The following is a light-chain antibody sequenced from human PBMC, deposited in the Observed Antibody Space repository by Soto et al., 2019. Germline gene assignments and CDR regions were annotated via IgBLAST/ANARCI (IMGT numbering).Light chain of an antibody. J-gene: IGKJ1*01. CDR1: QSAGTN. V-gene: IGKV3-15*01. Sequence: EILMTQSPATLTVSPGERATLSCGASQSAGTNLAWYQKKPGQAPRLLIHGAFTRATGIPARLSGSGSGTDLTLTISGLKYEDFALYYCQQYNNWTRTFGHGTKVDI. CDR2: GAF. CDR3: QQYNNWTRT.